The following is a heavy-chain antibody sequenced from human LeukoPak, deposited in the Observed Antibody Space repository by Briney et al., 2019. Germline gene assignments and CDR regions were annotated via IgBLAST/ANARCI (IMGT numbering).Heavy chain of an antibody. Sequence: ASVKVSCKASGYTFTGYYMHWVRQAPGQGLEWMGWISAYNGNTNYAQKLQGRVTMTTDTSTSTAYMELRSLRSDDTAVYYCARYYAGYFDLWGRGTLVTVSS. D-gene: IGHD3-10*01. V-gene: IGHV1-18*04. CDR1: GYTFTGYY. CDR3: ARYYAGYFDL. J-gene: IGHJ2*01. CDR2: ISAYNGNT.